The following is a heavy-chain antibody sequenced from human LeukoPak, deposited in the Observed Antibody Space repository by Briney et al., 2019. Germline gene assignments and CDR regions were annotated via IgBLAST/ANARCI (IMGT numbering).Heavy chain of an antibody. D-gene: IGHD3-10*01. Sequence: PSETLSLTCTVSGDSISSFYWSWIRQPPGKGLEWIGYIYYSGITKYHPSLKSRVAISVDRPKNQFSLELSSVTTADSAVYYCARDRGTMVRGPNGMDVWGQETTVTVSS. J-gene: IGHJ6*02. V-gene: IGHV4-59*01. CDR3: ARDRGTMVRGPNGMDV. CDR1: GDSISSFY. CDR2: IYYSGIT.